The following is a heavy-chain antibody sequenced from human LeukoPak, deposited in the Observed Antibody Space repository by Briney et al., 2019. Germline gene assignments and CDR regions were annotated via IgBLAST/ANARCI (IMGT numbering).Heavy chain of an antibody. V-gene: IGHV3-30-3*01. CDR1: GFTFSSDA. J-gene: IGHJ4*02. Sequence: GGSLRLSCAASGFTFSSDAMHWVRQAPGKGLEWVAVISYNGSNDYYADSVKGRFTTSRDNSKNTLYLQMNSLRAEDTAVYYCARDSRDYWGQGTLVTVSS. CDR3: ARDSRDY. CDR2: ISYNGSND.